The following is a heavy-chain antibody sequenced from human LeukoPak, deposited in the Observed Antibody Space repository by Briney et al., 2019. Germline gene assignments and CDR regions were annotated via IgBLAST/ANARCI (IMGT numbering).Heavy chain of an antibody. V-gene: IGHV3-53*05. D-gene: IGHD2-15*01. Sequence: PGGSLRLSCAASGFTVSSNYMSWVRQAPGKGLEWVSVIYSGGSTYYADSVKGRFTISRDNTQNTLYLQMSSLRAEDTAVYYCARLRDAEGCSGGSCYSGWYFDLWGRGTLVTVSS. J-gene: IGHJ2*01. CDR1: GFTVSSNY. CDR3: ARLRDAEGCSGGSCYSGWYFDL. CDR2: IYSGGST.